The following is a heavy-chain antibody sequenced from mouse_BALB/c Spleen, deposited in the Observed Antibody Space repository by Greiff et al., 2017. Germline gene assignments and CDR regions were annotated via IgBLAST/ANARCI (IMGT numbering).Heavy chain of an antibody. CDR1: GFSLTDYG. J-gene: IGHJ4*01. CDR2: IWGGGST. Sequence: VQGVESGPGLVAPSQSLSITCTVSGFSLTDYGVSWIRQPPGKGLEWLGVIWGGGSTYYNSALKSRLSISKDNSKSQVFLKMNSLQTDDTAMYYCAKHLYYYGSSLYYYAMDYWGQGTSVTVSS. CDR3: AKHLYYYGSSLYYYAMDY. V-gene: IGHV2-6-5*01. D-gene: IGHD1-1*01.